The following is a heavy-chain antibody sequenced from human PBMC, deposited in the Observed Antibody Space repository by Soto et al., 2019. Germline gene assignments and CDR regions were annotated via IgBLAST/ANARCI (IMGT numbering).Heavy chain of an antibody. CDR2: IWYDGSNQ. V-gene: IGHV3-33*01. J-gene: IGHJ4*02. CDR1: GYTFNCCG. CDR3: ASQTPNTIY. Sequence: GGSLRLSCVASGYTFNCCGMHWVRQAPGKGLEWVSLIWYDGSNQHYADSVKGRFTTSRDNSKNTLYLQMNSLESEDTAVYYCASQTPNTIYWGQGTLVTVSS. D-gene: IGHD3-10*01.